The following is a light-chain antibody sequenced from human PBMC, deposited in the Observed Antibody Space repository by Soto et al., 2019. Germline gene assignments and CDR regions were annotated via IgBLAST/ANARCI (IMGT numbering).Light chain of an antibody. Sequence: EIMLTQYPGTLSLAPGERAPLSYWASQSVSSFYLAWYQQKPGQAPRLLIDGSSSRATGTPDRFSGSGSGTDFTLTISRLEPEDFAVYYCQQYGSSPLTFGQGTRLEIK. CDR3: QQYGSSPLT. V-gene: IGKV3-20*01. CDR1: QSVSSFY. J-gene: IGKJ5*01. CDR2: GSS.